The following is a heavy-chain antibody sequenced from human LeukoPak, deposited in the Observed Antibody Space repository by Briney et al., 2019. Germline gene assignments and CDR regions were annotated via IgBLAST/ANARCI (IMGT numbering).Heavy chain of an antibody. J-gene: IGHJ4*02. V-gene: IGHV1-18*01. D-gene: IGHD1-7*01. CDR3: ARDVEGTTDFDY. CDR1: GYTFANYG. CDR2: ISTYKGKT. Sequence: ASVKVSCKASGYTFANYGTSWMRQAPGQGLEWMGWISTYKGKTIYAQKLQGRVTMTTDTSTSTAYMELRSLRSDDTAVYYCARDVEGTTDFDYWGQGTLVTVSS.